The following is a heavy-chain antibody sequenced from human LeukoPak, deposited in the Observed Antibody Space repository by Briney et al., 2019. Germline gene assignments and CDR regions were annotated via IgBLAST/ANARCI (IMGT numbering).Heavy chain of an antibody. CDR3: ASGGGYSSIWYDY. CDR1: GGALSGYY. CDR2: INHSGSS. V-gene: IGHV4-34*01. D-gene: IGHD6-13*01. Sequence: SETLSLTSAVYGGALSGYYFSWIRQPPGTGVEWIGEINHSGSSNYNPSLKSRVTISVDTSKNQFSLKLSSVTAADTAVYYCASGGGYSSIWYDYWGQGTLVTVSS. J-gene: IGHJ4*02.